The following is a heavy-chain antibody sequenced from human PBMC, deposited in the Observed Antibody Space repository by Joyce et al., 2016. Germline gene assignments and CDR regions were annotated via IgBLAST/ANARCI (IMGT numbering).Heavy chain of an antibody. CDR1: GSTFSSSS. CDR2: ISGTSYYI. Sequence: QLVESGGGVVKPVGSLRLSCEASGSTFSSSSMSWFRQAPGKGLEWVAAISGTSYYIFHAETVRGRFTVSRDNAKKTLYLQMNSLRAEDSAVFYCARGGISYYYAMDVWGQGTTVTVSS. D-gene: IGHD3-16*01. CDR3: ARGGISYYYAMDV. V-gene: IGHV3-21*01. J-gene: IGHJ6*02.